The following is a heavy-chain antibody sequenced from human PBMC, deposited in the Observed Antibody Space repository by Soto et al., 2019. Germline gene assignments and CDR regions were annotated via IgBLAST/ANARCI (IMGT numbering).Heavy chain of an antibody. Sequence: QVQLQESGPRLVKPSGTLSLTCTVSGDSVSSNSWWSWVRQPPGKGLEWIGEIHNSGSTNYNSSLTSRVSISIDKSKNQFSLNLYSVTAADAAVFYCARAPRGYGMDVWGQGTTVSVSS. CDR2: IHNSGST. J-gene: IGHJ6*02. V-gene: IGHV4-4*02. CDR3: ARAPRGYGMDV. CDR1: GDSVSSNSW.